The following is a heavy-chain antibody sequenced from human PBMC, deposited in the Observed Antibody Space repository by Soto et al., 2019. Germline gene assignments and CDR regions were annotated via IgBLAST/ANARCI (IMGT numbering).Heavy chain of an antibody. V-gene: IGHV3-21*01. J-gene: IGHJ6*03. Sequence: EVQLVESGGGLVKPGGSLRLSCETSGFTFSAYSINWVRQAPGRGLEFVSSITSNNIYYADSVRGRFTISRDNAKNSLYLQMTSLREDDTAVYYCARPDRIFYYMDVWGKGTTVTVSS. CDR1: GFTFSAYS. CDR3: ARPDRIFYYMDV. CDR2: ITSNNI.